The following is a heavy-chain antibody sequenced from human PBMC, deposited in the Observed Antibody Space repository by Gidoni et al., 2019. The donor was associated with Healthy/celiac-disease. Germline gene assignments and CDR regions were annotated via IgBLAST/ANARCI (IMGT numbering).Heavy chain of an antibody. J-gene: IGHJ4*02. Sequence: QVQLQQWGAGLLKPSETLSLTCAVYGGSLRGYYWSWIRQPPGKGLEWIGEINHSGSTNYNPSLKSRVTISVDTSKNQFSLKLSSVTAADTAVYYCARGRQAMVRGVKGYYFDYWGQGTLVTVSS. V-gene: IGHV4-34*01. D-gene: IGHD3-10*01. CDR3: ARGRQAMVRGVKGYYFDY. CDR2: INHSGST. CDR1: GGSLRGYY.